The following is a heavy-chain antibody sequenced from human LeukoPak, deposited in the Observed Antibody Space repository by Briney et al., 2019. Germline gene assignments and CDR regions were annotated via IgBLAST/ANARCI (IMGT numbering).Heavy chain of an antibody. CDR3: ARGVDL. CDR1: SASLSGYY. V-gene: IGHV4-34*01. Sequence: PSQTLSLTCGVSSASLSGYYWRWIRQPPGGGLEWLGGITHSGSPNYNPSLKSRVTISGDTSKKQFSLNLTSVTAADTGVYYCARGVDLWGRGTPVTVSS. CDR2: ITHSGSP. J-gene: IGHJ2*01.